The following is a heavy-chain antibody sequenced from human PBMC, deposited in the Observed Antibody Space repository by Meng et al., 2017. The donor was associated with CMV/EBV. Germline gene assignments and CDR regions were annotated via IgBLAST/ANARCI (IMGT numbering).Heavy chain of an antibody. J-gene: IGHJ4*02. CDR3: ARGGDSWYSNY. CDR2: IIPVLETA. V-gene: IGHV1-69*11. D-gene: IGHD1-26*01. CDR1: CGTFSIFA. Sequence: VQLVHEADEARTPGSVVKVSCRTACGTFSIFAIRWVRQARGEGIEWMGAIIPVLETANYAERFQDRVTITADDSTNPAYMELSSLRADDTALYFCARGGDSWYSNYWGQGTLVTVSS.